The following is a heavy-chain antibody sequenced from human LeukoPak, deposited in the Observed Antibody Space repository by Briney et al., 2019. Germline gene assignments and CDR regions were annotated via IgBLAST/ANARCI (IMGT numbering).Heavy chain of an antibody. CDR3: AKDSSGLDACDV. Sequence: SETLSLTCTVSGGSISSSSYYWGWIRQPPGKGLEWIGSIYYSGSTHYNPSLKSRVTISVDTSKNQFSLKLSSVTAADTAVYYCAKDSSGLDACDVWGQGTMVTVSS. CDR1: GGSISSSSYY. V-gene: IGHV4-39*01. CDR2: IYYSGST. J-gene: IGHJ3*01. D-gene: IGHD3-22*01.